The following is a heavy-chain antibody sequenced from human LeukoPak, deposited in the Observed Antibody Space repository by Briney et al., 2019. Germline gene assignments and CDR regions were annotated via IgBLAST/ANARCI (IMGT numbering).Heavy chain of an antibody. Sequence: PGGPLGFSGAASGFTFSSYCMTWVRQAPGKGLEWVSSISSSSSYIYYADSVKGRFTISRDNAKNSLYLQMNSLRAEDTAVYYCARADILTGYYDFDYWGQGTLVTVSS. CDR1: GFTFSSYC. CDR3: ARADILTGYYDFDY. J-gene: IGHJ4*02. V-gene: IGHV3-21*01. D-gene: IGHD3-9*01. CDR2: ISSSSSYI.